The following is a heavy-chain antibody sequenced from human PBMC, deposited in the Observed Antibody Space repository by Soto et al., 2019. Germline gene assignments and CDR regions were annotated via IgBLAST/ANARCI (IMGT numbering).Heavy chain of an antibody. CDR2: INQSGST. Sequence: PSETLSLTCAVYGGSFSGYYWSWIRQPPGTGLEWIGEINQSGSTNYNPSLKSRVTISVDTSRNQFSLKLSSVTAADTAVYYCARDIVVVDQVDWFDPWGQGTPVTVSS. CDR3: ARDIVVVDQVDWFDP. D-gene: IGHD2-15*01. V-gene: IGHV4-34*01. J-gene: IGHJ5*02. CDR1: GGSFSGYY.